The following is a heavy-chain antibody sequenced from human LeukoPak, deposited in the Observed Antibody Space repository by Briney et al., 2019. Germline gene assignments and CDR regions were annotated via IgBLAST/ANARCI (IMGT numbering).Heavy chain of an antibody. Sequence: GGSLRLSCAASGFTLSTYEMNWVRQAPGKGLEWVANIKQDGSEKYYVDSVKGRFTISRDNAKNSLYLQMNSLRAEDTAVYYCARAGPPFYYYYGMDVWGKGTTVTVSS. CDR3: ARAGPPFYYYYGMDV. CDR1: GFTLSTYE. J-gene: IGHJ6*04. CDR2: IKQDGSEK. D-gene: IGHD3-10*01. V-gene: IGHV3-7*03.